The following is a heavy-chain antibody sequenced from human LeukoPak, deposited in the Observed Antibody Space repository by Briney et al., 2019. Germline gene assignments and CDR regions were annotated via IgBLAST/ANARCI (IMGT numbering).Heavy chain of an antibody. CDR2: IGHFTGDI. V-gene: IGHV3-21*01. CDR1: GFTFKGSS. D-gene: IGHD1-1*01. Sequence: GGSLRLSCVTSGFTFKGSSMSWVRQAPGKGLEWVAFIGHFTGDIFYADSVKGRFNISRDDAKDSVYLQMNSLRVDDTAVYFCARDPYTGSMFDYWGHGTLVTVSS. J-gene: IGHJ4*01. CDR3: ARDPYTGSMFDY.